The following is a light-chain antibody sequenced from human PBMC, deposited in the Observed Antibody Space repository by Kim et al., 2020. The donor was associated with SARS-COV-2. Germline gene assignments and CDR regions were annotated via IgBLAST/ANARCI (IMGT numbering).Light chain of an antibody. Sequence: GQSITISCTGTSSDVGGYIYISWYQQQPGKAPKLMIYDVSHRPSGVSNRFSGSKSGNTASLTISGLQAEDEADYYCSSYTTTSTLVFGGGTQLTVL. V-gene: IGLV2-14*03. J-gene: IGLJ3*02. CDR2: DVS. CDR1: SSDVGGYIY. CDR3: SSYTTTSTLV.